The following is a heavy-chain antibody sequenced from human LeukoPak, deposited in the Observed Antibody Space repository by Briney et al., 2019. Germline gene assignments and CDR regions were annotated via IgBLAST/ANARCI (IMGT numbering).Heavy chain of an antibody. CDR3: ARDCSGGTCYLGAVDY. V-gene: IGHV4-4*07. Sequence: SETLSLTCTLSSGSLSSSYWSWIRQPAGKGLEWIGRIYTSGSTNYNPSLKSRVTMSVDTSKNQFSLKLSSVTAADAAVYYCARDCSGGTCYLGAVDYWGQGILVTVSS. D-gene: IGHD2-15*01. J-gene: IGHJ4*02. CDR2: IYTSGST. CDR1: SGSLSSSY.